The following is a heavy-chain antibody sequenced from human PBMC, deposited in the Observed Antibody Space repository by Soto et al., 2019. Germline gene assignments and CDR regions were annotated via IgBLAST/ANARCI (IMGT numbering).Heavy chain of an antibody. CDR3: ARGGFYYDSSGYIHY. J-gene: IGHJ4*02. Sequence: QVQLVESGGGVVQPGRSLRLSCAASGFTFSSYAMHWVRQAPGKGLEWVAVISYDGSNKYYADSVKGRFTISRDNSKNTLYLQMNSLRAEDTAVYYCARGGFYYDSSGYIHYWGQGTLVTVSS. CDR1: GFTFSSYA. CDR2: ISYDGSNK. V-gene: IGHV3-30-3*01. D-gene: IGHD3-22*01.